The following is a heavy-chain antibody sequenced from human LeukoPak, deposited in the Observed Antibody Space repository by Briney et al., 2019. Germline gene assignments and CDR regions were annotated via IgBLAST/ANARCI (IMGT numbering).Heavy chain of an antibody. D-gene: IGHD6-13*01. CDR3: ASGLKQEGPDYFDY. CDR2: MNPNSGNT. Sequence: ASVKVSCKASGYTFTSYDINWVRQATGQGLEWMGWMNPNSGNTGYAQKFQGRVTMTRNTSISTAYMELSSLRSEDTAVYYCASGLKQEGPDYFDYWGQGTLVTVSS. CDR1: GYTFTSYD. J-gene: IGHJ4*02. V-gene: IGHV1-8*01.